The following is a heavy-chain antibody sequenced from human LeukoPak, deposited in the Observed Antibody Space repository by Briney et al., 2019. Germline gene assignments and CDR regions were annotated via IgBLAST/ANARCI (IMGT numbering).Heavy chain of an antibody. D-gene: IGHD3-10*01. V-gene: IGHV4-34*01. CDR3: ARGLVWDTMVYMDV. J-gene: IGHJ6*03. CDR2: STHSGST. CDR1: GGSFSGHY. Sequence: PSETLSLTCAVYGGSFSGHYWTWIRQPPGRGLEWIGESTHSGSTNYNPSLKSRVTISVDTSKNQFSLKLSSVTAADTAVYYCARGLVWDTMVYMDVWGKGTTVTVSS.